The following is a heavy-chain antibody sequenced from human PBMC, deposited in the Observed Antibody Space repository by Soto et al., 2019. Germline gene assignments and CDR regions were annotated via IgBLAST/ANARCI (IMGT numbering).Heavy chain of an antibody. V-gene: IGHV3-21*01. CDR3: ARDVDGYDPGGIDY. D-gene: IGHD5-12*01. J-gene: IGHJ4*02. CDR2: ISSRTSYI. CDR1: GFTFSSYS. Sequence: PGGSLRLSCAASGFTFSSYSMNWVRQAPGKGLEWVSSISSRTSYIYYADSVKGRFTISRDNAKNSLYLQMNSLRAEDTAVYYCARDVDGYDPGGIDYWCQGTLVTVSS.